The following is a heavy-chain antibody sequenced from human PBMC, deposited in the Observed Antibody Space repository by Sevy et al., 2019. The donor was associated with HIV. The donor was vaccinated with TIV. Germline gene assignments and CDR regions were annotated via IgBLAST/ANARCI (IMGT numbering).Heavy chain of an antibody. D-gene: IGHD3-3*02. CDR2: ISYEGSET. CDR1: GFAFSSHA. J-gene: IGHJ4*01. Sequence: GGSLRLSCAASGFAFSSHAMHWVRQAPGKGPEWVATISYEGSETFYAASVEGRFTSSRDNSKNMLSLQIISLRPEDTAVYYCARDGGFSIKWYPLYWGHGTLVTVSS. V-gene: IGHV3-30-3*01. CDR3: ARDGGFSIKWYPLY.